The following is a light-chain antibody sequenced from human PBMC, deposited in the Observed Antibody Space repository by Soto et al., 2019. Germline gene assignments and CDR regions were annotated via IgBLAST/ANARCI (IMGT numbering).Light chain of an antibody. Sequence: EIVLTHSPVTLSLSPGGGATLSFLASQSVSSSYLAWYQQKPGQAQGLLIYGESSRATGIKDRFSGSGSGKDFTITISRMENEDFEVYYCKKYGHSQWKFGKGTTVDIK. V-gene: IGKV3-20*01. J-gene: IGKJ1*01. CDR1: QSVSSSY. CDR3: KKYGHSQWK. CDR2: GES.